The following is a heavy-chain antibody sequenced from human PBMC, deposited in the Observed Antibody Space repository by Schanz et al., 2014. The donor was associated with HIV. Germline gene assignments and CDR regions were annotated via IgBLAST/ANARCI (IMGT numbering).Heavy chain of an antibody. CDR3: ARDNRGDYYLDS. CDR2: ISGSGGST. CDR1: GFTFSSYA. D-gene: IGHD4-17*01. J-gene: IGHJ1*01. Sequence: EVQLLESGGGLVQPGGSLRLSCAASGFTFSSYAMSWVRQAPGKGLEWVSAISGSGGSTYYADSVKGRFTISRDNSKNTLFLQMNSLSPEDTGIYYCARDNRGDYYLDSWGQGTLVTVSS. V-gene: IGHV3-23*01.